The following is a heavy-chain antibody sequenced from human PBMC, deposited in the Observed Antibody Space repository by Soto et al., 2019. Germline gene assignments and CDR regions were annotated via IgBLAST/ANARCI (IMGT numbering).Heavy chain of an antibody. Sequence: PSVTLSLTRTVSGGSISSVGDYGSWIRQHPGKGLEWIGYIYYSGSTYYNPSLKSRVTISVDTSKNQFSLKLSSVTAADTAVYYCARPYRSSWSDLPPGWFDPRGQGTLVTVTS. CDR3: ARPYRSSWSDLPPGWFDP. D-gene: IGHD6-13*01. CDR1: GGSISSVGDY. CDR2: IYYSGST. J-gene: IGHJ5*02. V-gene: IGHV4-39*01.